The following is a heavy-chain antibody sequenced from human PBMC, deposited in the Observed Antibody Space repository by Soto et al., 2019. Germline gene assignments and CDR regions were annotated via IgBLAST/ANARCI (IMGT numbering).Heavy chain of an antibody. CDR2: INHSGST. V-gene: IGHV4-34*01. CDR3: ARGGRNWNYVGYYMDV. J-gene: IGHJ6*03. Sequence: SETLSLTCAVYGGSFSGYYWSWIRQPPGKGLEWIGEINHSGSTNYNPSLKSRVTISVDTSKNKFSLKQSSVTASDTAVYYCARGGRNWNYVGYYMDVWGKGTTVTVSS. D-gene: IGHD1-7*01. CDR1: GGSFSGYY.